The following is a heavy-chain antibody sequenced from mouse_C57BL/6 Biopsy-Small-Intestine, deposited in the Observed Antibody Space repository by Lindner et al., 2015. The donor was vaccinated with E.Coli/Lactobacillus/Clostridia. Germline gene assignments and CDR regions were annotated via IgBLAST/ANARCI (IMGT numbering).Heavy chain of an antibody. CDR1: GYTFTSYG. J-gene: IGHJ2*01. CDR3: ARDGLPDVDY. D-gene: IGHD5-5*01. V-gene: IGHV1-81*01. CDR2: IYPRSGNT. Sequence: VQLQESGAELARPGASVKLSCKASGYTFTSYGISWVKQRTGRGLEWIGEIYPRSGNTYYNEKFKGKATLTADKSSSTAYMQLSSLTTEDSAIYYCARDGLPDVDYWGQGTTLTVSS.